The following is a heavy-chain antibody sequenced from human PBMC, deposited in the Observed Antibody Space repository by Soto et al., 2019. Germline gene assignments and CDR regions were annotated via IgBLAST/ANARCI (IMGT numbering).Heavy chain of an antibody. V-gene: IGHV3-66*01. J-gene: IGHJ6*03. Sequence: GGSLRLSCAASGFTVSSNYMSWVRQAPGKGLEWVSVIYSGGSTYYADSVKGRFTISRDNSKNTLYLQMNSLRAEDTAVYYCARAGHSGYDFSYMDVWGKGTTVTVSS. CDR2: IYSGGST. D-gene: IGHD5-12*01. CDR3: ARAGHSGYDFSYMDV. CDR1: GFTVSSNY.